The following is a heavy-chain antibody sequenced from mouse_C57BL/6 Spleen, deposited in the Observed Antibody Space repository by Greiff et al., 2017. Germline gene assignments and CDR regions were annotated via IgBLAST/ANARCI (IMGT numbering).Heavy chain of an antibody. Sequence: QVQLQQSGAELVKPGASVKISCKASGYAFSSYWMNWVKQRPGKGLEGIGQIYPGDGDTNYNGKFKGKATLTADKSSSTAYMQLSSLTSDDSAVYFCARGYYGSSLYCDDWGQGTTRTVSS. CDR2: IYPGDGDT. CDR1: GYAFSSYW. J-gene: IGHJ2*01. CDR3: ARGYYGSSLYCDD. V-gene: IGHV1-80*01. D-gene: IGHD1-1*01.